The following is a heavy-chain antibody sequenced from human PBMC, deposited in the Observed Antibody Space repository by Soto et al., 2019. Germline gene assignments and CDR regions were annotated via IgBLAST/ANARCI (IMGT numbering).Heavy chain of an antibody. Sequence: ASETLSLTCTVSGGSISSGDYYWSWIRQPPGKGLEWIGYINHSGSTNYNPSLKSRVTISVDTSKNQFSLKLSSVTAADTAVYYCARVGGYCSGGSCYFSAFDIWGQGTMVTVSS. CDR2: INHSGST. D-gene: IGHD2-15*01. J-gene: IGHJ3*02. CDR3: ARVGGYCSGGSCYFSAFDI. V-gene: IGHV4-30-4*01. CDR1: GGSISSGDYY.